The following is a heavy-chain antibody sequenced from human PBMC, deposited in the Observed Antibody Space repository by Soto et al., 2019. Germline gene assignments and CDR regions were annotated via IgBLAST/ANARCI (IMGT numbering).Heavy chain of an antibody. J-gene: IGHJ4*02. CDR1: GFTFSRYV. D-gene: IGHD2-2*01. Sequence: EVQLLESGGGLVQPGGSLRLSCVASGFTFSRYVMTWVRQAPGKGLEWVSTINSNGGSTYYTDSVKGRFTISRDNSKNSLYLQMNGPRAEDTAVYICARVPDLDYCSRTSCLYDFDYWGQGALVTVSS. CDR2: INSNGGST. V-gene: IGHV3-23*01. CDR3: ARVPDLDYCSRTSCLYDFDY.